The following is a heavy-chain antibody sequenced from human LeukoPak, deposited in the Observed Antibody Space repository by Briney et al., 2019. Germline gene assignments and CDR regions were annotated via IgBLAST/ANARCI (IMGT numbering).Heavy chain of an antibody. CDR3: ASQQPTRGIAAAGTGFDY. CDR1: GGTFSSYA. CDR2: IIPILGIA. D-gene: IGHD6-13*01. Sequence: GSSVKVSCKASGGTFSSYAISWVRQAPGQGLEWMGRIIPILGIANYAQKFQGRVTITADKSTSTAYMELSSLRSEDRAVYYCASQQPTRGIAAAGTGFDYGGQGTLATVSS. V-gene: IGHV1-69*04. J-gene: IGHJ4*02.